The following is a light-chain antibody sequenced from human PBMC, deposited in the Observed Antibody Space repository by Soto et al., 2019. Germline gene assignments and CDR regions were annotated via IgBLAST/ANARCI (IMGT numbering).Light chain of an antibody. V-gene: IGLV1-44*01. CDR2: YDN. J-gene: IGLJ2*01. Sequence: QSVLTQPPSASGTSGQRVTISCSGSSSNIGTNIVNWYQQLPGTAPKLLIYYDNQRPSGVPDRFSGSKSGTSASLAISGLQSEDEADYYCAAWDDSLNAPVFGGGTQLTVL. CDR3: AAWDDSLNAPV. CDR1: SSNIGTNI.